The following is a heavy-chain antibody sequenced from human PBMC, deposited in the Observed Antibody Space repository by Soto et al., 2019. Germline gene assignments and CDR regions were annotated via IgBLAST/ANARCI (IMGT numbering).Heavy chain of an antibody. Sequence: SGTLSLTCTVSGGSISSYYWSWIRQPPGKGLEWIGYIYYSGSTNYNPSLKSRVTISVDTSKNQFSLKLSSVTAADTAVYYCARDGSSSWYGVGYFDYWGQGTLVTVSS. CDR3: ARDGSSSWYGVGYFDY. CDR1: GGSISSYY. J-gene: IGHJ4*02. V-gene: IGHV4-59*01. D-gene: IGHD6-13*01. CDR2: IYYSGST.